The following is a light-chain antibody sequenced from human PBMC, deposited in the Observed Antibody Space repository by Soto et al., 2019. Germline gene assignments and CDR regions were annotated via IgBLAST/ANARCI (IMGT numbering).Light chain of an antibody. CDR2: TDN. CDR3: ASWDDSLKAWV. Sequence: QSVLTQPHSASGTPGQRVTISCSGSTSNIRSNAVNWYQRLPGTAPKVLIYTDNQRPSGVPDRFSGSRSGASASLAISGLQSEDEADYYCASWDDSLKAWVFGGGTKLTVL. V-gene: IGLV1-44*01. J-gene: IGLJ3*02. CDR1: TSNIRSNA.